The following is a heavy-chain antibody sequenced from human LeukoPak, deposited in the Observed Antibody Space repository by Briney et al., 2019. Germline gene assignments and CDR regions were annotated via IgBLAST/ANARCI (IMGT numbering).Heavy chain of an antibody. CDR1: GFSISNIY. CDR3: AGNHPFGP. J-gene: IGHJ5*02. D-gene: IGHD1-14*01. V-gene: IGHV3-66*01. Sequence: GSLRLSCEVSGFSISNIYMSWLRQAPGKGLECVSVTYSSGGTYYADSVKGRFTISRDNARNTVYLQMNSLRGEDTAIYYCAGNHPFGPWGQGTLVTVSS. CDR2: TYSSGGT.